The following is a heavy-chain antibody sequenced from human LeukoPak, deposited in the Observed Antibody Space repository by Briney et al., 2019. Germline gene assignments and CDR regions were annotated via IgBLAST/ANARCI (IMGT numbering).Heavy chain of an antibody. Sequence: SETLSLTCAVSGFSISSAYCWGWIRQPPGKGLEWIGSIYYSGSSYYNSSLKSRVSISVDTSKNQFSLKLSSVTATDTAVYYCARIRMGHIVVVPASFDFWGQGTLVTVSS. CDR2: IYYSGSS. J-gene: IGHJ4*02. CDR3: ARIRMGHIVVVPASFDF. CDR1: GFSISSAYC. V-gene: IGHV4-38-2*01. D-gene: IGHD2-2*01.